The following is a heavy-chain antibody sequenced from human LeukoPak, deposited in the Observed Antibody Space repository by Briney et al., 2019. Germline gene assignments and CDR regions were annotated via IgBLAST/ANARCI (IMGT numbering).Heavy chain of an antibody. Sequence: SETLSLTCTVSGGSISSYYWSWIRQPPGKGLEWIGYIYYSGSTNYNPSLKSRVTISVDTSKNQFSLKLSSVTAEVTAVYDCAIGLRVAPFGGVIVSLFYFDYWGQGTLVTVSS. J-gene: IGHJ4*02. CDR3: AIGLRVAPFGGVIVSLFYFDY. D-gene: IGHD3-16*02. CDR2: IYYSGST. V-gene: IGHV4-59*01. CDR1: GGSISSYY.